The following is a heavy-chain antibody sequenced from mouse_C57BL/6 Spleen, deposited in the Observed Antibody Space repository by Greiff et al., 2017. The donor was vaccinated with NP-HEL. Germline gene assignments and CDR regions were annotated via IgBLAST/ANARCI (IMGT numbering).Heavy chain of an antibody. V-gene: IGHV3-6*01. CDR3: AIYDYDYDY. D-gene: IGHD2-4*01. CDR2: ISYDGSN. J-gene: IGHJ2*01. Sequence: EVKLMEPGPGLVKPSQSLPFSCSATGYSITSGYYWYWNRQFPGNKPEWMGFISYDGSNNYNPSLKNRITITRATYKHQFFLKLNSVATEDKATYYYAIYDYDYDYWGQGTTLTVSS. CDR1: GYSITSGYY.